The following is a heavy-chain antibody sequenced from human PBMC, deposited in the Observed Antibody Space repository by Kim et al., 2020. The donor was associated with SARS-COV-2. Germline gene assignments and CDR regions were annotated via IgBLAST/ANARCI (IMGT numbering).Heavy chain of an antibody. CDR2: IYTSGST. CDR3: ARDPGVATGSFDY. D-gene: IGHD5-12*01. Sequence: SETLSLTCTVSGGSISSGSYYWSWIRQPAGKGLEWIGRIYTSGSTNYNPSLKSRVTISVDTSKNQFSLKLSSVTAADTAVYYCARDPGVATGSFDYWGQGTLVTVSS. CDR1: GGSISSGSYY. J-gene: IGHJ4*02. V-gene: IGHV4-61*02.